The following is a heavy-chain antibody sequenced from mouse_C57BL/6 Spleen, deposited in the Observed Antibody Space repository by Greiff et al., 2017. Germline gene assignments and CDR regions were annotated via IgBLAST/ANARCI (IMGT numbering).Heavy chain of an antibody. J-gene: IGHJ3*01. CDR2: IDPSDSET. Sequence: QVQLQQPGAELVRPGSSVKLSCKASGYTFTSYWMHWVKQRPIQGLEWIGNIDPSDSETHYNQKFKDKATLTVDKSSSTAYMQLSSLTSEDSAVYYCARADYYGSNPAYWGQGTLVTVSA. CDR1: GYTFTSYW. D-gene: IGHD1-1*01. CDR3: ARADYYGSNPAY. V-gene: IGHV1-52*01.